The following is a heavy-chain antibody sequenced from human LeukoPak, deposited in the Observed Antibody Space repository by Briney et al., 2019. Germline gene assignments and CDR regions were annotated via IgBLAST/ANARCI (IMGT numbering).Heavy chain of an antibody. Sequence: GGSLRLSCSASGFIFNSYGLMWVRQAPGKGLEWVSAISNDGGGTTYADFVKGRFTISRDNSKNTLSLQMNSLRPEDTALYYCAKGNSGYFADLWGQGTVVTVSS. CDR3: AKGNSGYFADL. D-gene: IGHD3-22*01. CDR2: ISNDGGGT. CDR1: GFIFNSYG. J-gene: IGHJ5*02. V-gene: IGHV3-23*01.